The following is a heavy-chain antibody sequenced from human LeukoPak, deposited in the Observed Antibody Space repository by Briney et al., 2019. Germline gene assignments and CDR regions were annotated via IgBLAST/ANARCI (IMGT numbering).Heavy chain of an antibody. CDR2: INCDGSST. V-gene: IGHV3-74*01. CDR1: GFTFSSYW. J-gene: IGHJ4*02. D-gene: IGHD3-22*01. Sequence: PGGSLRLSCAASGFTFSSYWMHCVRQAPGKGLVWVSRINCDGSSTAYADSVKGRFTISRDNAKNTLYLHMNSLRDEDTAVYYCAREGPDSSGYYSDYWGQGTLVTVSS. CDR3: AREGPDSSGYYSDY.